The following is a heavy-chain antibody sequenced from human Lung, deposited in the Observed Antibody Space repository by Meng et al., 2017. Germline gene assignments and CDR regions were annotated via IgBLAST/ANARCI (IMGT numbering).Heavy chain of an antibody. J-gene: IGHJ4*01. CDR2: MKSNIDGGTV. CDR1: GFIFSNAW. Sequence: VRLVESGGGFVKPGGYLRLSCVGSGFIFSNAWMTWVRQAPGKGLEWLGRMKSNIDGGTVDYAASVSGRFFISRDDSKNTFYLQMNSLKTEDTAVYYCSGHVDYWGHGTLVTVSS. V-gene: IGHV3-15*01. CDR3: SGHVDY.